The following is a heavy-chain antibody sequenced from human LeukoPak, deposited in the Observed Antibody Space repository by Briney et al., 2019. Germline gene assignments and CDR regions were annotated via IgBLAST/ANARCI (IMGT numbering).Heavy chain of an antibody. CDR3: TRFYCGGDCYPNFFDY. CDR1: GFTFGDYA. D-gene: IGHD2-21*02. V-gene: IGHV3-49*03. J-gene: IGHJ4*02. Sequence: GRSLRLSCTASGFTFGDYAMSWFRQAPGKGLEWVGFIRSKAYGGTTEYAASVKGRFTISRDDSKSIAYLQMNSLKTEDTAVYYCTRFYCGGDCYPNFFDYWGQGTLVTVSS. CDR2: IRSKAYGGTT.